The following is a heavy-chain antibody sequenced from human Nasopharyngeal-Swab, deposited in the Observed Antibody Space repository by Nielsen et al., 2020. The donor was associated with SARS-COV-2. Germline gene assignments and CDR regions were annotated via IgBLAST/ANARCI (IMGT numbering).Heavy chain of an antibody. CDR3: ARDTTVSSNAFDI. CDR1: GYTFTGYY. Sequence: GSVKVSCKASGYTFTGYYMHWVRQAPGQGLEWMGWINPNSGGTNYAQKFQGRVTMTRDTSISTAYMELSRLRSDDTAVYYCARDTTVSSNAFDIWGQGTMVTVSS. V-gene: IGHV1-2*02. CDR2: INPNSGGT. J-gene: IGHJ3*02. D-gene: IGHD4-17*01.